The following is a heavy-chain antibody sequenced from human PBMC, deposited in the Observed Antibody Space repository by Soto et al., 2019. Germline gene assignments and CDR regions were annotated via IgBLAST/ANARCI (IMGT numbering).Heavy chain of an antibody. CDR3: ARDVPLNYYDGTYSYYAMDV. V-gene: IGHV1-69*01. Sequence: QVQLVQSGAEVKKPGSSVKVSCKASGGTFSSYAISWVRQAPGQGLEWMGGIIPIFKATNYAQKFQGRVTITADDSTSTAYMDLYSLRSEDTAVYYCARDVPLNYYDGTYSYYAMDVWGQGTTVTVSS. CDR1: GGTFSSYA. D-gene: IGHD3-22*01. CDR2: IIPIFKAT. J-gene: IGHJ6*02.